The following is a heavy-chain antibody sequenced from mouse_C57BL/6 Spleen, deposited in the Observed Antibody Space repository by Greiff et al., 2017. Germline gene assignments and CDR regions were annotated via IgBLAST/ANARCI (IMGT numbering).Heavy chain of an antibody. CDR1: GYTFTSYW. CDR2: INPSNGGT. V-gene: IGHV1-53*01. J-gene: IGHJ1*03. D-gene: IGHD2-1*01. CDR3: ARSGIYGNYVGYFDV. Sequence: VQLQQSGTELVKPGASVKLSCKASGYTFTSYWMHWVKQRPGQGLAWIGNINPSNGGTNYNEKFKSKATLTVDKSSSTAYMQLSSLTSEDSAVYYCARSGIYGNYVGYFDVWGTGTTVTVSS.